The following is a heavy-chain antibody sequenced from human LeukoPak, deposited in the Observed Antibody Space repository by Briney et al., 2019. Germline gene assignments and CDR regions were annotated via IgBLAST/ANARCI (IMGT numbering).Heavy chain of an antibody. V-gene: IGHV3-23*01. CDR3: AGDYRNSMIEGAEYFQH. J-gene: IGHJ1*01. CDR1: GFTFSSYA. Sequence: PGGSPRLSCAASGFTFSSYAMSWVRQAPRKGLEWVSAISGSGGSTYYADSVKGRFTISRDNSKNTLYLQMNSLRAEDTAVYYCAGDYRNSMIEGAEYFQHWGQGTLVTVSS. CDR2: ISGSGGST. D-gene: IGHD3-22*01.